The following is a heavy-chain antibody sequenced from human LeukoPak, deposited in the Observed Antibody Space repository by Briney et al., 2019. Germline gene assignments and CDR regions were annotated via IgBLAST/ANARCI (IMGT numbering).Heavy chain of an antibody. CDR2: IRSKAYGGTT. D-gene: IGHD2-15*01. CDR1: GFTFGDYA. Sequence: GRSLRLSCTASGFTFGDYAMSWVRQAPGKRLEWVGFIRSKAYGGTTEYAASVKGRFTISRDDSKSIAYLQMNSLKIEDTAVYYCTRGRGYCSGGSCYGYYWGQGTLVTVSS. CDR3: TRGRGYCSGGSCYGYY. V-gene: IGHV3-49*04. J-gene: IGHJ4*02.